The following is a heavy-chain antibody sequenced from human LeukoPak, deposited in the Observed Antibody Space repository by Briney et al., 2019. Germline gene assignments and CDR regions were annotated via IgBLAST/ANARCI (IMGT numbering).Heavy chain of an antibody. CDR3: ARDPRDVTMIVVAPPDAFDI. CDR1: GYTFTSYA. CDR2: INTNTGNP. Sequence: ASVKVSCKASGYTFTSYAMNWVRQAPGQGLEWMGWINTNTGNPTYAQGFTGRFVFSLDTSVSTAYLQISSLKAEDTAVYYCARDPRDVTMIVVAPPDAFDIWGQGTMVTVSS. V-gene: IGHV7-4-1*02. D-gene: IGHD3-22*01. J-gene: IGHJ3*02.